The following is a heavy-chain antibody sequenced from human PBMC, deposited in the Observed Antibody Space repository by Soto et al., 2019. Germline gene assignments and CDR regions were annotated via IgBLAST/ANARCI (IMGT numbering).Heavy chain of an antibody. CDR1: GGSISSSSYY. J-gene: IGHJ4*02. Sequence: PSETLSLTCTVSGGSISSSSYYWGWIRQPPGKGLEWIGSIYYSGSTYYNPSLKSRVTISVDTSKNQFSLKLSSVTAADTAVYYCARHLGIAAAGNVDYWGQGTLVTVSS. CDR3: ARHLGIAAAGNVDY. D-gene: IGHD6-13*01. CDR2: IYYSGST. V-gene: IGHV4-39*01.